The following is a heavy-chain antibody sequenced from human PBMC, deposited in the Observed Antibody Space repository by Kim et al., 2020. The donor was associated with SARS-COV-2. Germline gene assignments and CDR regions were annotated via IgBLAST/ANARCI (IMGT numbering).Heavy chain of an antibody. J-gene: IGHJ4*02. V-gene: IGHV3-72*01. CDR3: GAIGVFDY. Sequence: GGSLRLSCAASGFRFSEHFMEWVRQAPGKGLEWIGLIRNRGGSYTTEYAASVRDRFTISRDDSQNSLYMQMNSLKTDDTAVYDCGAIGVFDYWGQGTVV. CDR2: IRNRGGSYTT. CDR1: GFRFSEHF.